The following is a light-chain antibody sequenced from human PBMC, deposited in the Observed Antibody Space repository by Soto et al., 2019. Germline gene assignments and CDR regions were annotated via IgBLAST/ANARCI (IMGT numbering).Light chain of an antibody. CDR3: QRYNSYSRT. CDR1: QNVNNW. J-gene: IGKJ1*01. Sequence: DIPMTQSPSTLSASVGDSVTITCRASQNVNNWVAWYQQKPGKAPRFLIYDASSLESGVPSRFSGSGSGTDFTLTISSLQPEDFATYYCQRYNSYSRTFGQGTKVEIK. V-gene: IGKV1-5*01. CDR2: DAS.